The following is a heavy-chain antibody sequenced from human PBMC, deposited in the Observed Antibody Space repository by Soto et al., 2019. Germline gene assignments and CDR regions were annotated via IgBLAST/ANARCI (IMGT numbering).Heavy chain of an antibody. CDR3: ARKLGYCTNGVCSDYFDY. J-gene: IGHJ4*02. V-gene: IGHV3-48*01. CDR2: ISSSSSTI. D-gene: IGHD2-8*01. Sequence: GGSLRLSCAASGFTFSSYSMNWVRQAPGKGLEWVSYISSSSSTIYYADSVKGRFTISRDNAKNSLYLQMNSLGAEDTAVYYCARKLGYCTNGVCSDYFDYWGQGTLVTVSS. CDR1: GFTFSSYS.